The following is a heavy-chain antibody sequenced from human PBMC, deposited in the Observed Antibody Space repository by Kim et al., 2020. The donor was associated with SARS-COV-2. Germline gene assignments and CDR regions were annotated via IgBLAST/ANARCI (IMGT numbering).Heavy chain of an antibody. CDR3: TTELEVGYFDWLYNYYGMDV. Sequence: GGSLRLSCAASGFTFSNAWMSWVRQAPGKGLEWVGRIKSKTDGGTTDYAAPVKGRFTISRDDSKNTLYLQMNSLKTEDTAVYYCTTELEVGYFDWLYNYYGMDVWGQGTTVTVSS. CDR1: GFTFSNAW. J-gene: IGHJ6*02. D-gene: IGHD3-9*01. CDR2: IKSKTDGGTT. V-gene: IGHV3-15*01.